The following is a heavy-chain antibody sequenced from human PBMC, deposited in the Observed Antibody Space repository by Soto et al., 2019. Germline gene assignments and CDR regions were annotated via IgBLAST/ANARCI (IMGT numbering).Heavy chain of an antibody. Sequence: QVQLQESGPGLVKPSQTLSLTCTVSGGWISSGDYYWSWIRQPPGKGLEWIGYIHYSGSTYYNTSLKSRFTRSVDPYQNHFSLKLSSVTAADAAVYYCARDSLRVCDLPLLHYNGMDVWGQGTTVTVPS. CDR3: ARDSLRVCDLPLLHYNGMDV. J-gene: IGHJ6*02. V-gene: IGHV4-30-4*01. CDR2: IHYSGST. CDR1: GGWISSGDYY. D-gene: IGHD3-10*01.